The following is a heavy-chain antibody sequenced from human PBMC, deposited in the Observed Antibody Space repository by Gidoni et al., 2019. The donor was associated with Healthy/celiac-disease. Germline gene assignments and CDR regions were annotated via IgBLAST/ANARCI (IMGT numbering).Heavy chain of an antibody. CDR2: ISWDGGST. V-gene: IGHV3-43*01. D-gene: IGHD6-6*01. CDR1: GFTFDDYT. CDR3: AKDISPYSSSSSSTFDY. J-gene: IGHJ4*02. Sequence: SCAASGFTFDDYTMHWVRQAPGKGLEWVSLISWDGGSTYYADSVKGRFTISRDNSKNSLYLQMNSLRTEDTALYYCAKDISPYSSSSSSTFDYWGQGTLVTVSS.